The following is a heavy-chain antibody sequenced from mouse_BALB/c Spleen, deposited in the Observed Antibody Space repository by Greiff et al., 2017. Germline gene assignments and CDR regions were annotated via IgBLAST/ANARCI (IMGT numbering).Heavy chain of an antibody. V-gene: IGHV14-1*02. CDR1: GFNIKDYY. Sequence: EVQLQQSGAELVRPGALVKLSCKASGFNIKDYYMHWVKQRPEQGLEWIGWISPENGNTIYDPKFQGKASITADTSSNTAYLQLSSLTSEDTAVYYCAGDSSGYWFAYWGQGTLVTVSA. CDR3: AGDSSGYWFAY. CDR2: ISPENGNT. D-gene: IGHD3-2*01. J-gene: IGHJ3*01.